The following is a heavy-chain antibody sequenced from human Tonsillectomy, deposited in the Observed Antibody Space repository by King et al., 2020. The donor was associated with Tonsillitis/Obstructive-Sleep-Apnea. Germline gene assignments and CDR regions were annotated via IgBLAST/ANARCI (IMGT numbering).Heavy chain of an antibody. CDR3: AKDSGDMTAFGGIIVNLNYMDV. Sequence: DVQLVESGGGLVLPGGSLRLSCAASGFTFDSYALTWVRQAPGKGLEWVSDISGSGGSTYHADSVKGRFTISRDNSKNTLYLQMNRLRAEDTAVYYCAKDSGDMTAFGGIIVNLNYMDVWGKGTTVTVSS. CDR1: GFTFDSYA. J-gene: IGHJ6*03. V-gene: IGHV3-23*04. D-gene: IGHD3-16*02. CDR2: ISGSGGST.